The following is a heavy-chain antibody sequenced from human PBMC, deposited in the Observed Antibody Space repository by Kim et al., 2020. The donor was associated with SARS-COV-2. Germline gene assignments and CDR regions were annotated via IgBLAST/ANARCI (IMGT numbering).Heavy chain of an antibody. CDR2: IYPGDSDT. D-gene: IGHD3-9*01. Sequence: GESLKISCKGSGYSFTSYWIGWVRQMPGKGLEWMGIIYPGDSDTRYSPSFQGQVTISADKSISTAYLLWSSLKASDTAMYYCARRYYDILTGYYFDYWGQGTLVTVSS. CDR1: GYSFTSYW. V-gene: IGHV5-51*01. J-gene: IGHJ4*02. CDR3: ARRYYDILTGYYFDY.